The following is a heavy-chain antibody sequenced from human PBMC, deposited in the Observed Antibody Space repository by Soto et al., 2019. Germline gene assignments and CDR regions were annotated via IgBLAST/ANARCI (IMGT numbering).Heavy chain of an antibody. CDR2: IFHSGST. J-gene: IGHJ4*02. V-gene: IGHV4-4*02. CDR1: GGSISNSNW. Sequence: ASETLSLTCAVFGGSISNSNWWTWVRQPPGKGLDWIGEIFHSGSTNYNSSLMGRVTISVDKANNQFSLKLSSVTAADTAVYYCAHRPTVGAAIWGQGTLVTVSS. CDR3: AHRPTVGAAI. D-gene: IGHD1-26*01.